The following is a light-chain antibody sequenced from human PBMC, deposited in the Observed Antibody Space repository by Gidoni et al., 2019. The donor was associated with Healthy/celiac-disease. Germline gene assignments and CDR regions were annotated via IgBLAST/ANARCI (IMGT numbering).Light chain of an antibody. CDR2: ADS. CDR1: NIGTKS. CDR3: QVWDDTRDYVV. J-gene: IGLJ3*02. Sequence: SSVLIQPSSVSVAPGQTARITCGGNNIGTKSVHWYQQKPGQAPVLVVYADSDRPSGIPERFSGSNSGNTATLTISRVEAGDEADFYCQVWDDTRDYVVFGGGTKLTVL. V-gene: IGLV3-21*02.